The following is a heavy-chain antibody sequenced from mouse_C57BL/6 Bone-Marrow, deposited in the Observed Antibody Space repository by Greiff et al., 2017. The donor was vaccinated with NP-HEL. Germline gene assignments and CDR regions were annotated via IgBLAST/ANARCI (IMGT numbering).Heavy chain of an antibody. J-gene: IGHJ1*03. Sequence: EVQLQESGAELVRPGASVKLSCTASGFNIKDDYMHWVKQRPEQGLEWIGWIDPENGDTEYASKFQGKATITADKSSNTAYLQLSSLTSEDTAVYYCATGRVSYWYFDVWGTGTTVTVSS. CDR1: GFNIKDDY. CDR3: ATGRVSYWYFDV. V-gene: IGHV14-4*01. CDR2: IDPENGDT. D-gene: IGHD2-13*01.